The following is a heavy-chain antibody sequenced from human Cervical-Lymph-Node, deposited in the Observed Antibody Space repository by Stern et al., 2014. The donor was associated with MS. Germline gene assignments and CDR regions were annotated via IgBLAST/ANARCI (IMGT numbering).Heavy chain of an antibody. D-gene: IGHD1-26*01. V-gene: IGHV1-69*06. Sequence: QVQLVQSGAEVKKPGSSVKVSCKASGDTFSSYAINWVRQVPGQGLEWMGGITPVFGTTNYAQKFQGRFTITADKSTNTAYMELMTLRSEDTAVYYCARGCGLVGYFDYWGQGTLVSVSS. CDR1: GDTFSSYA. J-gene: IGHJ4*02. CDR2: ITPVFGTT. CDR3: ARGCGLVGYFDY.